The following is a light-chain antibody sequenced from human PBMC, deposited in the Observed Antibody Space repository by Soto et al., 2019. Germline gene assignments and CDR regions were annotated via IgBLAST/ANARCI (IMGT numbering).Light chain of an antibody. CDR1: QSVSSSY. V-gene: IGKV3-20*01. CDR3: QQHGSSPLT. CDR2: GAS. J-gene: IGKJ4*01. Sequence: EIVLTQSPGTLSLSPGERATLSCRASQSVSSSYLAWYQQKPGQAPRLLIYGASSRATGIPDRFSGSGSGRDFTLTIRRLEPEDFAVYYCQQHGSSPLTFGGGTKVEIK.